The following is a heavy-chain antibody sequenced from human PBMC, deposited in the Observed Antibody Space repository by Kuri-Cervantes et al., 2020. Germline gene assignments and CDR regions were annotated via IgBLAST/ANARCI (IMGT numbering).Heavy chain of an antibody. V-gene: IGHV3-74*01. J-gene: IGHJ4*02. Sequence: GGSLRLSCAASGFTFSSYWMHWVCQAPGKGLVWVSRINSDGSSTSYADSVKGRFTISRDNAENTLYLQMNSLRAEDTAVYYCARVFYGDTHFDYWGQGTLVTVSS. D-gene: IGHD4-17*01. CDR2: INSDGSST. CDR1: GFTFSSYW. CDR3: ARVFYGDTHFDY.